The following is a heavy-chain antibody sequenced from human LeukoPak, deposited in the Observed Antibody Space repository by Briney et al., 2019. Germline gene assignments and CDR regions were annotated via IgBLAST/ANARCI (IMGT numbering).Heavy chain of an antibody. CDR1: GYTFTGYY. Sequence: ASVKVSCKASGYTFTGYYMHWVRQAPGQGLEWMGWINPNSGGTNYAQKFQGRVTMTRDTSISTAYMELSRLRSDDTAVYYCARDHTSRGTVPNYWGQGTLVTVSS. CDR3: ARDHTSRGTVPNY. V-gene: IGHV1-2*02. CDR2: INPNSGGT. J-gene: IGHJ4*02. D-gene: IGHD2-2*01.